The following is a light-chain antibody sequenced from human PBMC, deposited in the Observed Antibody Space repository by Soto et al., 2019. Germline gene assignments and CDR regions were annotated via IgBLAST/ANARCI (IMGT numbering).Light chain of an antibody. V-gene: IGKV3-15*01. CDR3: QQYNNYPLT. CDR2: GAS. J-gene: IGKJ4*02. CDR1: QSVSSN. Sequence: EIVMTQSPATLSVSPGERATLSCSASQSVSSNLAWYQQKPGQATRLLIYGASTRAPGIPARFSGRDSVTEFTLTISRLQSEDFATYYCQQYNNYPLTFGGGTEVEIK.